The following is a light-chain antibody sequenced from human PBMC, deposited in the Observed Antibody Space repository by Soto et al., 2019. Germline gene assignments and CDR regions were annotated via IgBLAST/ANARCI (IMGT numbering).Light chain of an antibody. CDR2: EVS. CDR1: SSDVGGYNY. V-gene: IGLV2-8*01. Sequence: QSVLTQPPSASGSPGQSVSISCTGTSSDVGGYNYVSWYQQHPGKAPKLMIYEVSKRPSGVPDRFSGSKSGNTASLTDSGLHAEDESDYYCSSYAGSYSWVFGGGTKLTVL. CDR3: SSYAGSYSWV. J-gene: IGLJ3*02.